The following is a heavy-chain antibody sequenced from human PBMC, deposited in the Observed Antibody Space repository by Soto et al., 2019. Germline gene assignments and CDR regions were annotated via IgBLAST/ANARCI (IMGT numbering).Heavy chain of an antibody. J-gene: IGHJ5*02. CDR3: ARDPNGGGWYSPVEGGFDP. CDR1: GYTFTSYG. V-gene: IGHV1-18*04. Sequence: ASVKVSCKASGYTFTSYGISWVRQAPGQGLEWMGWISAYNGNTNYAQKLQGRVTMTTDTSTSTAYMELRSLRSDDTAVYYCARDPNGGGWYSPVEGGFDPWGQGTLVTVSS. CDR2: ISAYNGNT. D-gene: IGHD6-19*01.